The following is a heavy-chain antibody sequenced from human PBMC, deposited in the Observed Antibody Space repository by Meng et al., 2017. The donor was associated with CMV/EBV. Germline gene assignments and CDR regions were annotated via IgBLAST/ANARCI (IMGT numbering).Heavy chain of an antibody. CDR1: GFTFSSYS. Sequence: GGSLRLSCAASGFTFSSYSMNWVRQAPGKGLEWVSSISSSSSYIYYADSVKGRFTISRDNAKNSLYLQMNSLRAEDTAVYYCARRIAARLLSARYYYGMDVWGQGTTVTVSS. CDR3: ARRIAARLLSARYYYGMDV. J-gene: IGHJ6*02. D-gene: IGHD6-6*01. CDR2: ISSSSSYI. V-gene: IGHV3-21*04.